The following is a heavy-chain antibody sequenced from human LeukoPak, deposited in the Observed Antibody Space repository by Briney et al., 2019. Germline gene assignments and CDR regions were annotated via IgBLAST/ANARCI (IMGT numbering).Heavy chain of an antibody. D-gene: IGHD1-14*01. CDR2: IIPILGIA. CDR3: ARASSYGTHCGY. V-gene: IGHV1-69*04. Sequence: SVKVSCKASGGTFSSYAISWVRQAPGQGLEWMGRIIPILGIANYAQKFQGRVTITADKSTSTAYMELSSLRSEDTAVYYCARASSYGTHCGYWGQGTLVTVSS. J-gene: IGHJ4*02. CDR1: GGTFSSYA.